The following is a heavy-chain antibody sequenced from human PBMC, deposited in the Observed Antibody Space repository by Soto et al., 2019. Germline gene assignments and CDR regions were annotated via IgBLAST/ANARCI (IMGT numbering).Heavy chain of an antibody. V-gene: IGHV3-48*01. CDR3: ARDGNMFRGVLWS. CDR2: ISSTSTTM. CDR1: GFTFASFT. Sequence: PGGSLRLSCAASGFTFASFTMNWVRQAPGKGLEWVSYISSTSTTMKFADSVRGRFTISRDNAKNSLYLQMNSLRAEDTAVYYCARDGNMFRGVLWSWGQGTLVTVSS. J-gene: IGHJ5*02. D-gene: IGHD3-10*01.